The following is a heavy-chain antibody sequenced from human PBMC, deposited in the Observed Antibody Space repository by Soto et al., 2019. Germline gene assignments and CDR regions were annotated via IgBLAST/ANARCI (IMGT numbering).Heavy chain of an antibody. D-gene: IGHD3-10*01. Sequence: GGSLRLSCAASGFTFNSYAMSWVRQAPGKGLEWVSAVTNTGSTYYADSVKGRFTISRDNSKNTLYLQMNNLRTEDTAVYFCAKEEWFGTLLTVDYWGQGTLVTVSS. J-gene: IGHJ4*02. CDR3: AKEEWFGTLLTVDY. V-gene: IGHV3-23*01. CDR1: GFTFNSYA. CDR2: VTNTGST.